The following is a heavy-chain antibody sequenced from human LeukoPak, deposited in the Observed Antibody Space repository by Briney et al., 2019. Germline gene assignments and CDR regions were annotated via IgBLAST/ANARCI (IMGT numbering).Heavy chain of an antibody. CDR3: AVLGGNSYFDY. CDR2: INPSGGST. CDR1: GYTFTSYY. D-gene: IGHD4-23*01. V-gene: IGHV1-46*01. J-gene: IGHJ4*02. Sequence: ASVTVSCQASGYTFTSYYMHWVRQAPGQGLEWMGIINPSGGSTSYAQKFQGRVTMTRDTSTSTVYMELSSLRSEDTAVYYCAVLGGNSYFDYWGQGTLVTVSS.